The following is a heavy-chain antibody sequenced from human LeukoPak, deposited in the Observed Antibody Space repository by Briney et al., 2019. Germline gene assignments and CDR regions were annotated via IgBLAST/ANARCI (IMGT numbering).Heavy chain of an antibody. J-gene: IGHJ6*02. V-gene: IGHV3-30*18. CDR1: GFTFSSYG. CDR2: ISYDGSSK. D-gene: IGHD1-26*01. Sequence: PGRSLRLSCAASGFTFSSYGMHWVRQAPGKGLEWVAVISYDGSSKYYADSVKGRFTISRDNSKNTLYLQMNSLRAEDTAVYYCAKDGDGGSYYGEYYYYGMDVWGQGTTVTVSS. CDR3: AKDGDGGSYYGEYYYYGMDV.